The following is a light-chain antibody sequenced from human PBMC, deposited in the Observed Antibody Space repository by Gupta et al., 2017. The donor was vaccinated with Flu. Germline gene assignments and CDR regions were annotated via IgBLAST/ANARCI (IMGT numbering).Light chain of an antibody. J-gene: IGLJ1*01. Sequence: QSALTLPASVSGSPGQSITISCTGTSSDVGGYNYVSWYQQHPGKAPKLMIYEVSNRPSGVSNRFSGSKSGNTASLTISGLQAEDEADYYCSSYTSSSTLHVFGNGTKVTVL. CDR1: SSDVGGYNY. CDR3: SSYTSSSTLHV. V-gene: IGLV2-14*01. CDR2: EVS.